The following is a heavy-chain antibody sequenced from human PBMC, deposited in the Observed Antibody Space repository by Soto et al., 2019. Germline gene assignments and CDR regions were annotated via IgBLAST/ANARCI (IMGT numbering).Heavy chain of an antibody. CDR2: ISGSGGST. CDR1: GFTFSSYA. D-gene: IGHD6-13*01. J-gene: IGHJ4*02. Sequence: GGSLRLSCAASGFTFSSYAMSWVRQAPGKGLEWVSAISGSGGSTYYADSVKGRFTISRDNSKNTLYLQMNSLSAEDAAVDYCAKVNLWGGIAAAGTGFDYWGQGTLVTVSS. V-gene: IGHV3-23*01. CDR3: AKVNLWGGIAAAGTGFDY.